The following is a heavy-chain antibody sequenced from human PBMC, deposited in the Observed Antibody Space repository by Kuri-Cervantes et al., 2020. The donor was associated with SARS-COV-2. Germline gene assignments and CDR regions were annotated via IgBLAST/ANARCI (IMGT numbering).Heavy chain of an antibody. D-gene: IGHD3-10*01. V-gene: IGHV3-30*18. CDR2: ISYDGSNK. CDR1: RFTFSSYG. J-gene: IGHJ4*02. Sequence: GGSLRLSCAASRFTFSSYGMHWVRQAPGKGLEWVAVISYDGSNKYYADSVKGRFTISRDNSKNTLYPQMNSLRAEDTAVYYCAKDLRLLWFGELLYWGQGTLVTVSS. CDR3: AKDLRLLWFGELLY.